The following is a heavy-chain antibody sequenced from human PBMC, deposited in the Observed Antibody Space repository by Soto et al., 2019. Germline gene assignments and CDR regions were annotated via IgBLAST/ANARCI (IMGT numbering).Heavy chain of an antibody. J-gene: IGHJ4*02. Sequence: QVQLQESGPGLVKPSQTLSLTCTVSGGSISSGGYYWSWIRHHPGKGLEWIGYIYYSGSTSNNPSLKSRVTISVDTSQNQFSLKLSSVTAAGTAVYYCARSSGYWVWGQGTLVTVSA. D-gene: IGHD3-22*01. CDR3: ARSSGYWV. V-gene: IGHV4-31*03. CDR2: IYYSGST. CDR1: GGSISSGGYY.